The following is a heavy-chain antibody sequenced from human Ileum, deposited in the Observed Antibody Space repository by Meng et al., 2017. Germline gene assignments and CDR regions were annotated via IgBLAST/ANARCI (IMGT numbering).Heavy chain of an antibody. CDR1: GGSISSSIW. J-gene: IGHJ4*02. CDR2: IHHSGTT. CDR3: ARGVVSGSHYNTY. V-gene: IGHV4-4*02. Sequence: QVQLQESGPGLVKPSGTLSLTCAVSGGSISSSIWWSWVRQPPEKGLEWIGEIHHSGTTNYGPSLKSRLTISVDKSKNQFSLKLQSVTAADTAAYFCARGVVSGSHYNTYWGQGILVTVSS. D-gene: IGHD3-10*01.